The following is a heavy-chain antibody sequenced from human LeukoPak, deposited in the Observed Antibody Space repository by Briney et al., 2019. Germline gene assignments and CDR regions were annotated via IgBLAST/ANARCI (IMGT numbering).Heavy chain of an antibody. V-gene: IGHV3-7*01. CDR1: GFNLSSSW. J-gene: IGHJ4*02. CDR2: LKTDGTEK. CDR3: ARDRAFKTFDY. Sequence: GGSLRLSCAASGFNLSSSWMNWVRQAPGKGLEWVASLKTDGTEKYYVDSVKGRFNISRDSAKNSLYLQMISLRAEDTAVYYCARDRAFKTFDYWGQGTLVTVSS.